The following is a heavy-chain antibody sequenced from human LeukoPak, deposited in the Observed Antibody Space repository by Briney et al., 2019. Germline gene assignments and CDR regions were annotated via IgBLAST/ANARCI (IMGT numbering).Heavy chain of an antibody. V-gene: IGHV4-34*01. Sequence: SETLSLTCAVYGGSFSGYYWSWIRQPPGKGLEWIGEINHSGSTNYNPSLKSRVTISVDTSKNQFSLKLSSVTAADTAVYYCARGAEDIVVVVAATRLDYWGQGTLVTVSS. J-gene: IGHJ4*02. CDR1: GGSFSGYY. CDR3: ARGAEDIVVVVAATRLDY. D-gene: IGHD2-15*01. CDR2: INHSGST.